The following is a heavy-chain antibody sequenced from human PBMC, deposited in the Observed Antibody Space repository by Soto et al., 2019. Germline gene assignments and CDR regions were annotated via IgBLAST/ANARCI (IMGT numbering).Heavy chain of an antibody. CDR2: INWDSGRI. J-gene: IGHJ4*02. V-gene: IGHV3-9*01. CDR1: GFNFNNYA. CDR3: AKGGNRHYDFWSDY. D-gene: IGHD3-3*01. Sequence: EVQLVESGGGLVQPGGSLRLSCAASGFNFNNYAMHWVRQAPGKGLEWVSGINWDSGRIVYADSVKGRFTISRDNAKNSLYLQMNSLRGEDTAFYYWAKGGNRHYDFWSDYWGQGTLVTVSS.